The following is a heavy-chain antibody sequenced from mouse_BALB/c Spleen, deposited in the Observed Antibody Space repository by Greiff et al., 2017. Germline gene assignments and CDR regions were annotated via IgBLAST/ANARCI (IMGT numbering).Heavy chain of an antibody. V-gene: IGHV1-4*02. CDR1: GYTFTSYT. J-gene: IGHJ3*01. Sequence: VQLVESAAELARPGASVKMSCKASGYTFTSYTMHWVKQRPGQGLEWIGYINPSSGYTEYNQKFKDKTTLTADKSSSTAYMQLSSLTSEDSAVYYCARKEKYGPWFAYWGQGTLVTVSA. CDR3: ARKEKYGPWFAY. CDR2: INPSSGYT. D-gene: IGHD2-10*02.